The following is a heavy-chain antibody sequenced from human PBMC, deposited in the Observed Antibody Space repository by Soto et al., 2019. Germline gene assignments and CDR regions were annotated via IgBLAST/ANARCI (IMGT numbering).Heavy chain of an antibody. V-gene: IGHV3-21*01. D-gene: IGHD6-13*01. Sequence: EVQLVESGGGLVKPGGSLRLSCAASGFTFSSYSMNWVRQAPGEGLEWVSFISSGSTYIYYADSVKGRFTISRDTARNSVYLQMNSLRAEDTALYYCAREIQVAAADPSAFDFWGQGTMVTVSS. CDR1: GFTFSSYS. J-gene: IGHJ3*01. CDR2: ISSGSTYI. CDR3: AREIQVAAADPSAFDF.